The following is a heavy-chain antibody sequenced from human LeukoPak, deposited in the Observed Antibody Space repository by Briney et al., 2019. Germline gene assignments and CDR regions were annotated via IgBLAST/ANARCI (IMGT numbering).Heavy chain of an antibody. Sequence: PGGSLRLSCAASGFTFSIYAMSWVRQAPGKGLEWVSAISGSGGSTYYADSVKGRFTISRDNSKNTLYLQMNSLRSEDTAVYYCAKGEPVCSRATRYSSSHFDYWGQGTLVTVSS. J-gene: IGHJ4*02. CDR1: GFTFSIYA. CDR2: ISGSGGST. CDR3: AKGEPVCSRATRYSSSHFDY. V-gene: IGHV3-23*01. D-gene: IGHD2-15*01.